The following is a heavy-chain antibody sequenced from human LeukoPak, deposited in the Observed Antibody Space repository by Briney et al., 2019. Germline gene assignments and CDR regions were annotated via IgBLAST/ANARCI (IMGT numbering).Heavy chain of an antibody. J-gene: IGHJ5*02. Sequence: PSETLSLTCTVSGGPISGYYWSWIRQPPGKGLEWIGSIYYSGRTSFNGSLKTRITMSVDASKNQFSLKLTSVTTADTAVYFCARDSAGDYWLDPWGQGTPVTVSS. CDR1: GGPISGYY. D-gene: IGHD7-27*01. CDR2: IYYSGRT. V-gene: IGHV4-59*01. CDR3: ARDSAGDYWLDP.